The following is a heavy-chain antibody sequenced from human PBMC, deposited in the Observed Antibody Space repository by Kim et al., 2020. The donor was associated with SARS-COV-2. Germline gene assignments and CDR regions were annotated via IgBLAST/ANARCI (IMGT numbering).Heavy chain of an antibody. CDR2: INHGGST. Sequence: SETLSLTCAVYDGSFSGYFWSWIRQPPGEGLEWIGEINHGGSTNYNPSLKSRVTISVDTSKNQFSLRLTSVTAADTAVYYCARQGVRYFDSGPEDYWSQGTLVTVHS. CDR3: ARQGVRYFDSGPEDY. J-gene: IGHJ1*01. CDR1: DGSFSGYF. V-gene: IGHV4-34*01. D-gene: IGHD3-9*01.